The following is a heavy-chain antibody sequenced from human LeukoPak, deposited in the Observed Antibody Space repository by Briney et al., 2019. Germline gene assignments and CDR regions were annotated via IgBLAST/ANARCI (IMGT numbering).Heavy chain of an antibody. CDR3: ARGDWFDP. CDR1: GYSISSGYY. J-gene: IGHJ5*02. Sequence: SETLSLTCTVSGYSISSGYYWGWIRQPPGKGLEWIGSIYHSGSTYYNPSLKSRVTISVDTSKNQFSLKLSSVTAADTAVYYCARGDWFDPWGQGTLVTVSS. CDR2: IYHSGST. V-gene: IGHV4-38-2*02.